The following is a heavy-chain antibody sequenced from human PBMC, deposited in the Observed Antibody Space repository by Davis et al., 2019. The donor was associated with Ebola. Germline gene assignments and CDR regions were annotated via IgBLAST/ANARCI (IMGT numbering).Heavy chain of an antibody. CDR1: GFTFSPYS. Sequence: GESLKISCAASGFTFSPYSMNWVRQAPGKELEWVSYISSSSTTRYYADSVKGRFTISRDNAKNSLYLQMNSLRDEDTAVYYCAREDWGSSGTYYIGHWGQGTLVTVSS. V-gene: IGHV3-48*02. D-gene: IGHD3-10*01. CDR2: ISSSSTTR. CDR3: AREDWGSSGTYYIGH. J-gene: IGHJ4*02.